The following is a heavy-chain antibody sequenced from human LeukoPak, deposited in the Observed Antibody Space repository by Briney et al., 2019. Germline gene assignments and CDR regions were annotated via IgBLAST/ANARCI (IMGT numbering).Heavy chain of an antibody. V-gene: IGHV3-23*01. CDR2: ISNSGVST. D-gene: IGHD1-26*01. Sequence: GGSLRLSCTASGFTFSSYAMTWVRQAPGMGLEWVSGISNSGVSTYYADSVKGRFTISRDNSKNTLYLQMNSLRAEDTAVYYCARVEYSGSYWDDAFDIWGQGTMVTVSS. CDR1: GFTFSSYA. J-gene: IGHJ3*02. CDR3: ARVEYSGSYWDDAFDI.